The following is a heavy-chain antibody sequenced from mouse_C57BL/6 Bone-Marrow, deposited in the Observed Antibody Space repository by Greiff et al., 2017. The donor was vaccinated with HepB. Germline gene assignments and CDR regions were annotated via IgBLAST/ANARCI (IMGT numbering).Heavy chain of an antibody. CDR2: IYPGSGST. V-gene: IGHV1-55*01. Sequence: QVHVKQPGAEHVKPGASVKMSCKASGYTFTSYWITWVKQRPGQGLEWIGDIYPGSGSTNYNEKFKSKATLTVDTSSSTAYMQLSSLTSEDSAVYYCVLYYYGSSSWYFDVWGTGTTVTVSS. D-gene: IGHD1-1*01. CDR1: GYTFTSYW. CDR3: VLYYYGSSSWYFDV. J-gene: IGHJ1*03.